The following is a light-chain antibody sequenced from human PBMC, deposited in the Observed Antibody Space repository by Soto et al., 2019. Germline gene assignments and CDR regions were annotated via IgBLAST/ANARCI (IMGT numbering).Light chain of an antibody. CDR3: NSYTNSSAVV. CDR1: RDDIGAYDY. CDR2: EVT. Sequence: VLTQPASVSGSPGQSITISCAVTRDDIGAYDYVSWYQQHPGNAPKLLVYEVTNRPSGVSDRFSVSKSGNTASLTLSGLQAEDDADYYCNSYTNSSAVVFGGGTKVTV. J-gene: IGLJ2*01. V-gene: IGLV2-14*01.